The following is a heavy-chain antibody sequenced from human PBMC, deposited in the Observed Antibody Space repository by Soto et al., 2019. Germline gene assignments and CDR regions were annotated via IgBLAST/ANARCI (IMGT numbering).Heavy chain of an antibody. CDR2: IYYSGST. V-gene: IGHV4-31*03. J-gene: IGHJ4*02. CDR3: ASLTSGGSIMNIDY. D-gene: IGHD2-15*01. CDR1: GGSISSGGYY. Sequence: SETLSLTCTVSGGSISSGGYYWSWIRQHPGKGLEWIGYIYYSGSTYYNPSLKSRVTISVDTSKNQFSLKLSSVTAADTAVYYCASLTSGGSIMNIDYWGQGAXVTVSS.